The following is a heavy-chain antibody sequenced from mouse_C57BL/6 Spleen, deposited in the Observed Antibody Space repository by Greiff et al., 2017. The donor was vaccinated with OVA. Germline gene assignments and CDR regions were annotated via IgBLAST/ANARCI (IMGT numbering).Heavy chain of an antibody. Sequence: EVQLQQSGPELVKPGASVKMSCKASGYTFTDYNMHWVKQSHGKSLEWIGYINPNNGGTSYNQKFKGKATLTVNKSSSTAYMELRSLTSEDSAVYYCAREKHSSGYGFAYWGQGTLVTVSA. CDR2: INPNNGGT. J-gene: IGHJ3*01. CDR1: GYTFTDYN. CDR3: AREKHSSGYGFAY. V-gene: IGHV1-22*01. D-gene: IGHD3-2*02.